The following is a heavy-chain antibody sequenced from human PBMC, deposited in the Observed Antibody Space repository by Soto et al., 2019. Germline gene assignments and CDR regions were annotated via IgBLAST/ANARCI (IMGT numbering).Heavy chain of an antibody. D-gene: IGHD3-3*01. CDR2: INHSGST. J-gene: IGHJ6*02. Sequence: SETRSLTCAVYGGSFSGYYWSWIRQPPGKGLEWIGEINHSGSTNYNPSLKSRVTISVDTSKNQFSLKLSSVTAADTAVYYCARAGRYYDFWSGYYGGYYYYGMDVWGQGTTVTVSS. CDR1: GGSFSGYY. CDR3: ARAGRYYDFWSGYYGGYYYYGMDV. V-gene: IGHV4-34*01.